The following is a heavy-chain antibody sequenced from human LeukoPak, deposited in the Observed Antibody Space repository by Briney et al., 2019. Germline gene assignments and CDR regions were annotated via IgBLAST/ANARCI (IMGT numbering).Heavy chain of an antibody. Sequence: TGGSLRLSCAASGFTSSSYSMNWVRQAPGKGLEWVSYISSSSSTIYYADSVKGRFTISRDNAKNSLYLQMNSLRAEDTAVYYCARVAYGNSFDPWGRGTLVTVSS. CDR2: ISSSSSTI. D-gene: IGHD4-17*01. CDR1: GFTSSSYS. CDR3: ARVAYGNSFDP. V-gene: IGHV3-48*01. J-gene: IGHJ5*02.